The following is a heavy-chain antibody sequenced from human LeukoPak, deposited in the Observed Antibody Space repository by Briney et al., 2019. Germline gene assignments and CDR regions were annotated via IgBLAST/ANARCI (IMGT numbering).Heavy chain of an antibody. CDR2: INHSGST. J-gene: IGHJ4*02. D-gene: IGHD2-8*01. CDR1: GGSFSGYY. V-gene: IGHV4-34*01. Sequence: SETLSLTCAVYGGSFSGYYWSWIRQPPGKGLEWIGEINHSGSTNYNPSLKSRVTISVDTSKNQFSPKLSSVTAADTAVYYCARGLTNLPPGGYWGQGTLVTVSS. CDR3: ARGLTNLPPGGY.